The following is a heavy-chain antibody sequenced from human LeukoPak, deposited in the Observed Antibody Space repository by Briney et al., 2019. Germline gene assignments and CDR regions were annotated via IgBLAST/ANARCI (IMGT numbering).Heavy chain of an antibody. D-gene: IGHD6-6*01. CDR3: ARGSSPANWFDP. V-gene: IGHV4-31*03. J-gene: IGHJ5*02. CDR1: GGSISSGVYY. CDR2: IYYSGST. Sequence: SETLSLTCTVSGGSISSGVYYWSWIRQHPGKGLEWIGYIYYSGSTYYNPSLKSRVTISVDTSKNQFSLKLSSVTAADTAVYYCARGSSPANWFDPWGQGTLVTVSS.